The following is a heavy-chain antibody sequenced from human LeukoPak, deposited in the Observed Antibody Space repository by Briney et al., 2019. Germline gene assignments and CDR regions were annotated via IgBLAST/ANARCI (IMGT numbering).Heavy chain of an antibody. CDR3: ARDRYYGSGSYYNPRRGYFGY. V-gene: IGHV4-34*01. J-gene: IGHJ4*02. D-gene: IGHD3-10*01. CDR1: GGSFSGYY. Sequence: SETLSLTCAVYGGSFSGYYWSWIRQPPGKGLEWIGEINHSGSTNYNPSLKSRVTISVDTSKNQFSRKLSSVTAADTAVYYCARDRYYGSGSYYNPRRGYFGYWGQGTLVTVSS. CDR2: INHSGST.